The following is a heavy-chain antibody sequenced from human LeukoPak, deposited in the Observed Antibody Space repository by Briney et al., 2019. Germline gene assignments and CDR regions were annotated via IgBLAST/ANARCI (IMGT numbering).Heavy chain of an antibody. J-gene: IGHJ3*02. CDR3: ARSLVTPGAFDI. V-gene: IGHV1-8*02. Sequence: ASVKVSCKASGYTFTSYYMHWVRQATGQGLEWMGWMNPNSGNTGYAQKFQGRVTMTRNTSISTAYMELSSLRSEDTAVYYCARSLVTPGAFDIWGQGTMVTVSS. CDR2: MNPNSGNT. CDR1: GYTFTSYY. D-gene: IGHD4-23*01.